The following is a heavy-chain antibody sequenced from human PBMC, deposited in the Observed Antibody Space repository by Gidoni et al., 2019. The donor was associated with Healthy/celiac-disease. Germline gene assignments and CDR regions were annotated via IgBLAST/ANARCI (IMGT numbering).Heavy chain of an antibody. J-gene: IGHJ4*02. CDR2: ISYDGSNK. Sequence: QVQLVESGGGVVQPGRSLRLSCAASGFTFSTYGMPWVRQAPGKGLEWVAVISYDGSNKYYADSVKGRFTISRDNSKNTLYLQMNSLRAEDTAVYYCAKDLADSSGYFPPLYFDYWGQGTLVTVSS. CDR1: GFTFSTYG. D-gene: IGHD3-22*01. V-gene: IGHV3-30*18. CDR3: AKDLADSSGYFPPLYFDY.